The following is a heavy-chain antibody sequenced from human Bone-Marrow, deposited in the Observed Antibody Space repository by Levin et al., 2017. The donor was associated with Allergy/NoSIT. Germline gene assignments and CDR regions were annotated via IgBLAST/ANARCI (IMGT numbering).Heavy chain of an antibody. V-gene: IGHV3-11*05. J-gene: IGHJ5*02. CDR3: ARVYYYGSGSRLWFDP. Sequence: SCAASGFTFSDYYMSWIRQAPGKGLEWVSYISSSSSYTNYADSVKGRFTISRDNAKNSLYLQMNSLRAEDTAVYYCARVYYYGSGSRLWFDPWGQGTLVTVSS. D-gene: IGHD3-10*01. CDR1: GFTFSDYY. CDR2: ISSSSSYT.